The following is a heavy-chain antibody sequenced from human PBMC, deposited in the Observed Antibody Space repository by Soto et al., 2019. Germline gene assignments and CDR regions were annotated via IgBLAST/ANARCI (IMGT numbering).Heavy chain of an antibody. CDR3: ARGTAYDFWSGYLN. CDR2: INHSGST. Sequence: SETLSLTCAVYGGSFSGYYWSWIRQPPGKGLEWIGEINHSGSTNYNPSLKSRVTISVDTSKNQFSLKLSSVTAADTAVYYCARGTAYDFWSGYLNWGQGTLVTVS. D-gene: IGHD3-3*01. CDR1: GGSFSGYY. J-gene: IGHJ4*02. V-gene: IGHV4-34*01.